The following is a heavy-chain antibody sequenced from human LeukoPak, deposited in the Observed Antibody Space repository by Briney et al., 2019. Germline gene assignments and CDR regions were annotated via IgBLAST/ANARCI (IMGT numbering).Heavy chain of an antibody. J-gene: IGHJ3*02. Sequence: PAGGSLRLSCTASGFTFSSYTMNWVRQAPGKGLEWVSYISSSSSSIYYADSVKGRFTISRDNAKNSLYLQMNSLRAEDTAVYYCARDLRCSGGSCSNAFDIWGQGTMVTVSS. CDR1: GFTFSSYT. CDR3: ARDLRCSGGSCSNAFDI. D-gene: IGHD2-15*01. CDR2: ISSSSSSI. V-gene: IGHV3-48*04.